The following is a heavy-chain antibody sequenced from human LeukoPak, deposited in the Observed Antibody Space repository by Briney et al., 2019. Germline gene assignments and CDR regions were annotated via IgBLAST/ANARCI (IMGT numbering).Heavy chain of an antibody. V-gene: IGHV3-21*01. CDR3: ARDHYYDFWSGYYLGSSYYYYMDV. D-gene: IGHD3-3*01. CDR1: GFTFSSYS. CDR2: TSRSSSYI. Sequence: GGSLRLSCAASGFTFSSYSMNWVRQAPGKGLEWVSSTSRSSSYIYYADSVKGRFTISRDNAKNSLYLQMNSLRAEDTAVYYCARDHYYDFWSGYYLGSSYYYYMDVWGKGTTVTVSS. J-gene: IGHJ6*03.